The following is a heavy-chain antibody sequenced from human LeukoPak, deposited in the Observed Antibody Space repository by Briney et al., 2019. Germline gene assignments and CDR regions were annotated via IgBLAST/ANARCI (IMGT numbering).Heavy chain of an antibody. J-gene: IGHJ4*02. D-gene: IGHD6-19*01. CDR3: ARGQLPDY. CDR2: ISSASTYI. Sequence: GGSLRLSCAASGFTFSTYTMNWVRQAPGKGLECVSSISSASTYIYNADSAKGRFTISRDNAKNSLYLQMDSLRVEDTAVYYCARGQLPDYWCQGTLVTVSS. CDR1: GFTFSTYT. V-gene: IGHV3-21*01.